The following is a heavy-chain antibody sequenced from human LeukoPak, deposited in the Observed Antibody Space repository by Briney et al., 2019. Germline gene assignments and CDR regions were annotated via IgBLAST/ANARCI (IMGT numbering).Heavy chain of an antibody. D-gene: IGHD4-23*01. J-gene: IGHJ6*03. CDR3: ARARGYGGGYYMDV. CDR1: GYTFTGYY. V-gene: IGHV1-2*02. Sequence: ASVKVSCKASGYTFTGYYMHWVRQAPGQGLEWMGWINPNSGGTNYAQKFQGRVTMTRDTSISTAYMELRSLRSDDTAVYYCARARGYGGGYYMDVWGKGTTVTVSS. CDR2: INPNSGGT.